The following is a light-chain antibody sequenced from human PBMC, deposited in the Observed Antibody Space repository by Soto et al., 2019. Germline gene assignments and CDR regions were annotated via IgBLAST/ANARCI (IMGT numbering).Light chain of an antibody. Sequence: DIVMTQSPDSLAVSLGERATINCKSSQSVLYSSNNENYLAWYQQKPGQPPNLLIYWASTRESGVPDRFSGSGSGTDFTLTISSLQAEDVAVFYCQQYYSTPPTVGQGTKVEIK. CDR3: QQYYSTPPT. V-gene: IGKV4-1*01. CDR2: WAS. J-gene: IGKJ1*01. CDR1: QSVLYSSNNENY.